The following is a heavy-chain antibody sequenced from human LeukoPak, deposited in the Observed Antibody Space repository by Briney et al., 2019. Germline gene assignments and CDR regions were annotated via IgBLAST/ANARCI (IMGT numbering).Heavy chain of an antibody. CDR2: IYHSGST. CDR1: GGSISSGGYS. D-gene: IGHD2-2*01. V-gene: IGHV4-30-2*01. CDR3: ARDRIVVVPAADYYYYYGMDV. J-gene: IGHJ6*02. Sequence: SETLSLTCAVSGGSISSGGYSWSWIRQPPGKGLEWIGHIYHSGSTYYNPSLKSRVTISVDRSKNQFSLKLSSVTAADTAVYYCARDRIVVVPAADYYYYYGMDVWGQGTTVTVSS.